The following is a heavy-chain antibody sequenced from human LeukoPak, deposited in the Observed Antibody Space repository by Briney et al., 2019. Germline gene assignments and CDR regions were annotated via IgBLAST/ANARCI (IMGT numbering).Heavy chain of an antibody. V-gene: IGHV5-51*01. CDR1: GYSFTNYW. J-gene: IGHJ4*02. D-gene: IGHD6-13*01. CDR2: IYPGDFDT. CDR3: ARQNGLASAPDY. Sequence: GESLKISCQGSGYSFTNYWIGWVRQMPGKGLEWMGIIYPGDFDTNYGPSFQGQVTISADKSIRTAYLQWSSLKASDTAIYYCARQNGLASAPDYWGQGTLVTVSS.